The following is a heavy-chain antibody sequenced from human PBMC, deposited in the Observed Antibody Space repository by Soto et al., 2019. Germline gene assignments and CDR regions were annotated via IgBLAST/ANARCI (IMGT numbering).Heavy chain of an antibody. CDR2: ISGSGGNT. J-gene: IGHJ2*01. Sequence: AGRWIIQTTGKGLEWVSAISGSGGNTYYADSVKGRFTISRDNSKNTLDLQMNSLRVEDTAIYYCAKESQPYGWCYFDLWGRGTLVTVSS. CDR3: AKESQPYGWCYFDL. CDR1: A. D-gene: IGHD4-17*01. V-gene: IGHV3-23*01.